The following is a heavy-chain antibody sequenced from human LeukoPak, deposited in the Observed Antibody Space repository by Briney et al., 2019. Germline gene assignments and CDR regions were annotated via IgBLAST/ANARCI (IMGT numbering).Heavy chain of an antibody. CDR3: ATWGGYCSSTSCYTYAFDI. D-gene: IGHD2-2*02. CDR2: FDPEDGET. J-gene: IGHJ3*02. V-gene: IGHV1-24*01. Sequence: ASVKVSCKVSGYTLTELSMHWVRQAPGKGLEWMGGFDPEDGETIYAQKFQGRVTMTEDTSTDTAYMELSSLRSEDTAVYYCATWGGYCSSTSCYTYAFDIWGQGTMVTVSS. CDR1: GYTLTELS.